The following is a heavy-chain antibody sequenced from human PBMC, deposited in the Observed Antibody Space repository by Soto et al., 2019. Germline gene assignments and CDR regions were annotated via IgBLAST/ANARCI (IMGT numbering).Heavy chain of an antibody. V-gene: IGHV1-3*01. CDR3: ARVTIFGVGSHGFDY. CDR1: GYTFTSYA. J-gene: IGHJ4*02. Sequence: GASVKVSCKASGYTFTSYAMHWVRQAPGQRLEWMGWINAGNGNTKYSQKFQGRVTITRDTSASTAYMELSSLRSEDTAVYYCARVTIFGVGSHGFDYWGQGTLVTVS. D-gene: IGHD3-3*01. CDR2: INAGNGNT.